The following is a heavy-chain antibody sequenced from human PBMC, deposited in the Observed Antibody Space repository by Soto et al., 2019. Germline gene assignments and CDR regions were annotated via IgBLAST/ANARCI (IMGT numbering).Heavy chain of an antibody. CDR1: GASMNSYH. J-gene: IGHJ5*02. CDR3: ARDQGGAAAGITWFDP. V-gene: IGHV4-4*07. D-gene: IGHD6-13*01. CDR2: IHISGST. Sequence: SETLSLTCTVSGASMNSYHWSWIRQPAGKGLEWIGHIHISGSTNYNPSLKSRGTMSVDTSKNQFSLRLMYLTAADTAVYDCARDQGGAAAGITWFDPWGQGPMVTVSS.